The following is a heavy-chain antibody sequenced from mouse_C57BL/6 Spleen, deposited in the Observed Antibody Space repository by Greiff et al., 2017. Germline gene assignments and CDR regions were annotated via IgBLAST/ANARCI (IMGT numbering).Heavy chain of an antibody. V-gene: IGHV5-15*01. D-gene: IGHD2-4*01. CDR1: GFTFSDYG. CDR3: ARRGLRNWGFAY. J-gene: IGHJ3*01. CDR2: ISNLAYSI. Sequence: EVKLVESGGGLVQPGGSLKLSCAASGFTFSDYGMAWVRQAPRTGPEWVAFISNLAYSIYYADTVTGRFTISRENAKNTLYLEMSSLRSEDTAMYYCARRGLRNWGFAYWGQGTLVTVSA.